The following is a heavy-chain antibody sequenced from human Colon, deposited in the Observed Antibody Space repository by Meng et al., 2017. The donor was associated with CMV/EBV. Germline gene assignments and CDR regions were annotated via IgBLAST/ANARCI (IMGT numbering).Heavy chain of an antibody. CDR2: VDWDDGK. D-gene: IGHD1-14*01. CDR1: GFSLTTPGMR. J-gene: IGHJ4*02. Sequence: SGPMLVKPTETLTLTSSFSGFSLTTPGMRLSWLRPPPGKPLDWLARVDWDDGKFYSTSLKTRLTISKDTTKNQVVLTMTNMDPVDTATYYGARSHDHGGYFEAWGQGILVTVSS. CDR3: ARSHDHGGYFEA. V-gene: IGHV2-70D*14.